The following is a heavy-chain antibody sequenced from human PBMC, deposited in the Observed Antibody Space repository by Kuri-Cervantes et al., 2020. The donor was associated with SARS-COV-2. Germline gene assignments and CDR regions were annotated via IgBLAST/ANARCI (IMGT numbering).Heavy chain of an antibody. CDR1: GFTFSGYW. D-gene: IGHD6-25*01. J-gene: IGHJ4*02. V-gene: IGHV3-7*01. CDR3: ASLGSGKGAIDY. CDR2: IKEDGSQR. Sequence: GGSLRLSCAASGFTFSGYWMTWVRQAPGKGREWVATIKEDGSQRYYVDSVKGRFTISRDNANSSLYLQMNYLGAGDTALYYCASLGSGKGAIDYWGQGTLVTVSS.